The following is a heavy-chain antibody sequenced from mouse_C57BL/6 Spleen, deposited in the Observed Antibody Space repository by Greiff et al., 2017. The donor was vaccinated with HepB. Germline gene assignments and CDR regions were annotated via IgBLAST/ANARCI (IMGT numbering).Heavy chain of an antibody. CDR1: GYSITSGYY. CDR3: ARKDYYGRDYYAMDY. D-gene: IGHD1-1*01. Sequence: EVKLMESGPGLVKPSQSLSLTCSVTGYSITSGYYWNWIRQFPGNKLEWMGYISYDGSNNYNPSLKNRISITRDTSKNQFFLKLNSVTTEDTATYYCARKDYYGRDYYAMDYWGQGTSVTVSS. J-gene: IGHJ4*01. V-gene: IGHV3-6*01. CDR2: ISYDGSN.